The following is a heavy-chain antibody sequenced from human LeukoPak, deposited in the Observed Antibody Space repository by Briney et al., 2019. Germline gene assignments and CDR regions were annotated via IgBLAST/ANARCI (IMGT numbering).Heavy chain of an antibody. J-gene: IGHJ4*02. V-gene: IGHV3-23*01. D-gene: IGHD5-18*01. CDR2: ISDSGGST. Sequence: GGSLRLSCAASGFAFNNYAMSWVRQAPGKGLEWVSGISDSGGSTHYADSVKGRFTISRDNSKNTLYLQMNSLRAEDTAVYYCAKETEVVDIAIVTFAYWGQGILVTVSS. CDR1: GFAFNNYA. CDR3: AKETEVVDIAIVTFAY.